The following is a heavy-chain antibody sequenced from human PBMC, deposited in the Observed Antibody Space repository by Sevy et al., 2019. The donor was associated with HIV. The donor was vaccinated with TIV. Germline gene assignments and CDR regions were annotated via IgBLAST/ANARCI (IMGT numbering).Heavy chain of an antibody. CDR1: GFTFSSYG. Sequence: GGSLRLSCAASGFTFSSYGMHWVRQAPGKGLEWVAVIWYDGSNKYYADSVKGRFTISRDNSKNTLYLQMNSLRAEDTAVYYCAREGIRGYNYAYDYWGQGTLVTVSS. CDR3: AREGIRGYNYAYDY. V-gene: IGHV3-33*01. CDR2: IWYDGSNK. J-gene: IGHJ4*02. D-gene: IGHD5-18*01.